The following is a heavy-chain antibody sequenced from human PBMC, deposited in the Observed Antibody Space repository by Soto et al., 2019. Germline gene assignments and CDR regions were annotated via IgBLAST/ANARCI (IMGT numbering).Heavy chain of an antibody. Sequence: GGSLRLSCAASGFTFSSYDMHWVRQATGKGLEWVSAIGTAGDTYYPGSVKGRFTISRENAKNSLYLQMNSLRAEDTAVYYCARGAQPHNFYYYYGMDVWGQGTTVTVSS. V-gene: IGHV3-13*01. CDR1: GFTFSSYD. D-gene: IGHD3-16*01. J-gene: IGHJ6*02. CDR2: IGTAGDT. CDR3: ARGAQPHNFYYYYGMDV.